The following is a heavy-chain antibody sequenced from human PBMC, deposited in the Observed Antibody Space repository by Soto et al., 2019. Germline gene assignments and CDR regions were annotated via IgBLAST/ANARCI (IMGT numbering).Heavy chain of an antibody. Sequence: EVQLVQSGAEVKKPGESLKISCEASGYTFSSFWIGWVRQTPGKGLEWMGIIYGGDSDTRYSPSFQGQVTISADKSISTAYLQWSSLEASDTAIYYCARGRGTMVRGITFDPWGQGTLVTVSS. CDR3: ARGRGTMVRGITFDP. CDR1: GYTFSSFW. D-gene: IGHD3-10*01. CDR2: IYGGDSDT. V-gene: IGHV5-51*01. J-gene: IGHJ5*02.